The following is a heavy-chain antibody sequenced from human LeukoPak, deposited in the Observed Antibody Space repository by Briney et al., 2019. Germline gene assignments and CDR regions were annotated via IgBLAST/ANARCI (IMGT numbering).Heavy chain of an antibody. V-gene: IGHV4-4*07. CDR3: ARVVCSSTSCAYYYFDY. D-gene: IGHD2-2*01. J-gene: IGHJ4*02. CDR2: IYTSGST. CDR1: GGSISSYY. Sequence: SETLSLTCTVSGGSISSYYWSWIRQPAGKGLEWIGRIYTSGSTNYNPSLKSRVTMSVDTSKNQFSLKLSSVTAADTAVYYCARVVCSSTSCAYYYFDYWGQGTLVTVSS.